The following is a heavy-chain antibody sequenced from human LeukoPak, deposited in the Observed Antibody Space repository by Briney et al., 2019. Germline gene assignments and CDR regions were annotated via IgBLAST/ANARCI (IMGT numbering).Heavy chain of an antibody. CDR2: ISWDGGST. CDR1: GFTFDDYA. V-gene: IGHV3-43D*03. J-gene: IGHJ6*03. D-gene: IGHD6-6*01. CDR3: AKDINWGQLGGMSYMDV. Sequence: PGGSLRLSCAASGFTFDDYAMHWVRQAPGKGLEWVSLISWDGGSTYYADSVKGRFTISRDNSKNSLYLQMNSLRAEDTALYYCAKDINWGQLGGMSYMDVWGKGTTVTISS.